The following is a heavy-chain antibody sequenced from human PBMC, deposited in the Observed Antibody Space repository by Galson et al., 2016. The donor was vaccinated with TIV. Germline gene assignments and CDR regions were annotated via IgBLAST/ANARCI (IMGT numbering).Heavy chain of an antibody. D-gene: IGHD5-18*01. CDR2: ISYDGDDQ. CDR1: GFTFSAYG. CDR3: AKDQVPTTPMALIDT. J-gene: IGHJ5*02. Sequence: SLRLSCAASGFTFSAYGMYWVRQAPGKGLEWVTFISYDGDDQNYAASVKGRFTVSRDNSKNTLNLQMRSLKPEDTAVYYCAKDQVPTTPMALIDTWGQGTLGTVSS. V-gene: IGHV3-30*18.